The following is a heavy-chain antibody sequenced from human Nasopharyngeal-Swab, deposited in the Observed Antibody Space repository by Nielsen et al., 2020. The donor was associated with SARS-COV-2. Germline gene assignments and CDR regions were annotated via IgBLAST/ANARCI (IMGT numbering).Heavy chain of an antibody. CDR1: GFTFSDYY. CDR2: ISSSSSYT. D-gene: IGHD5-12*01. V-gene: IGHV3-11*05. CDR3: AKDQRYSGYDSFDY. J-gene: IGHJ4*02. Sequence: GGSLRLSCAASGFTFSDYYMSWIRQAPGKGLEWVSYISSSSSYTNYADSVKGRFTISRDNAKNSLYLQMNSLRAEDTAVYYCAKDQRYSGYDSFDYWGQGTLVTVSS.